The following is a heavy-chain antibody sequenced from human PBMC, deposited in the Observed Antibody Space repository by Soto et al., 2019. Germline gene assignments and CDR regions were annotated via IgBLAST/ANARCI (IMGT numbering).Heavy chain of an antibody. CDR1: GYTFTNYA. J-gene: IGHJ3*02. Sequence: GASVKVSCKASGYTFTNYAIHWVRQAPGQRLEWMGWINAGYGNTMYSQKFQGRVTITMDTSASTAYMELSSLRSEDTAVYYCARIHSSGWYDAFDIWGQGTMVT. V-gene: IGHV1-3*01. D-gene: IGHD6-19*01. CDR2: INAGYGNT. CDR3: ARIHSSGWYDAFDI.